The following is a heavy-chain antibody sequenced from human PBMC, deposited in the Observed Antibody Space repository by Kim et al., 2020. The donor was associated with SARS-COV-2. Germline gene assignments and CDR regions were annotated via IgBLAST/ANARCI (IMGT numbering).Heavy chain of an antibody. Sequence: SYIYYADSVKGRCTISRDNAKNSLYLQMNSLRAEDTAVYYCARGELGYDYWGQGTLVTVSS. CDR2: SYI. V-gene: IGHV3-21*01. J-gene: IGHJ4*02. CDR3: ARGELGYDY. D-gene: IGHD7-27*01.